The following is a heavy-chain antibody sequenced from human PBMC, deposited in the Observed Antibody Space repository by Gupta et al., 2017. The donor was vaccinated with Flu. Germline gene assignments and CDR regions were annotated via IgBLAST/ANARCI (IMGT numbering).Heavy chain of an antibody. J-gene: IGHJ5*02. CDR2: IYYSGST. D-gene: IGHD6-19*01. CDR1: GCSISSSSYY. CDR3: ARHVAYSSGWYDWFDP. V-gene: IGHV4-39*01. Sequence: QLQLQESGPGLVKPSETLSLTCTVSGCSISSSSYYWGWIRQPPGKGLEWIGSIYYSGSTYYNPSLKSRVTISVDTSKNQFSLKLSSVTAADTAVYYCARHVAYSSGWYDWFDPWGQGTLVTVSS.